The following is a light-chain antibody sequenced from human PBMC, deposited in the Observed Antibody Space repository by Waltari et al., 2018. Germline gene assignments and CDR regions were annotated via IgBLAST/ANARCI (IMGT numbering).Light chain of an antibody. CDR1: QSLVNSDGNTY. CDR2: KIS. V-gene: IGKV2-24*01. CDR3: MHSVQWPWT. J-gene: IGKJ1*01. Sequence: EIVMTQTPLSSAVTLGQPASISCRSSQSLVNSDGNTYLPWLQQRPGQPPRLLIYKISHRSSGVPDRFSGSGSGTDFTLKISRVEAEDVGVYYCMHSVQWPWTVGQGTKVEVK.